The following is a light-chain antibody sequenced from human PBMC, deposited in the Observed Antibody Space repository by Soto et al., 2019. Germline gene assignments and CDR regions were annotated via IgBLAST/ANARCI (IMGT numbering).Light chain of an antibody. CDR3: QHHNNWHIT. V-gene: IGKV3-15*01. Sequence: EIVMTQSPATLSVSPGERATLSCRASQSFSSNLAWYQQKPGQAPRLLIYDASTRATGIPARFSGSGSGTEFILTISSLQSEDFAVYYCQHHNNWHITFGQGTRLEIK. CDR2: DAS. J-gene: IGKJ5*01. CDR1: QSFSSN.